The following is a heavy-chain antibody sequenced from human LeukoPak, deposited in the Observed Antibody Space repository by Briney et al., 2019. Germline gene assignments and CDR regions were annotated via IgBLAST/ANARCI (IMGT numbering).Heavy chain of an antibody. CDR1: GFTFGGYA. Sequence: GGSLRLSCVASGFTFGGYAMSWVRQAPGKGLEWVSSISAGSEDSYYADSVKGRFTISRDNSKSTLYLQANSLRADDTAVYYCARTIAQYSNTWLYYYYGLDVWGQGTTVTVSS. D-gene: IGHD1-14*01. V-gene: IGHV3-23*01. CDR3: ARTIAQYSNTWLYYYYGLDV. J-gene: IGHJ6*02. CDR2: ISAGSEDS.